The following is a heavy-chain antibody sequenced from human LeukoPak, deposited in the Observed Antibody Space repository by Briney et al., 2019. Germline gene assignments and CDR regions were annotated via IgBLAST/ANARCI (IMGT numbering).Heavy chain of an antibody. V-gene: IGHV1-69*04. D-gene: IGHD5-12*01. CDR2: IIPILGIA. CDR3: ARERERGYSGYVFDY. Sequence: SVKVSSKASGGTFSSYAISWVRQAPGQGLEWMGRIIPILGIANYAQKFQGRVTITADESTSTAYMELSSLRSEDTAVYYCARERERGYSGYVFDYWGQGTLVTVSS. CDR1: GGTFSSYA. J-gene: IGHJ4*02.